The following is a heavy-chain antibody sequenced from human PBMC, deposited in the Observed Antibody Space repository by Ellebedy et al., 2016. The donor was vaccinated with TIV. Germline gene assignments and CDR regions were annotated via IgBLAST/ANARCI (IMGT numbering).Heavy chain of an antibody. D-gene: IGHD6-19*01. CDR3: ARTGSTRGGWYRRYYFDY. V-gene: IGHV1-8*01. CDR2: MNPNSGNT. CDR1: GYTFTSYD. Sequence: ASVKVSCXASGYTFTSYDINWVRQATGQGLEWMGWMNPNSGNTGYAQKFQGRVTMTRNTSISTAYMELSSLRSEDTAVYYCARTGSTRGGWYRRYYFDYWGQGTLVTVSS. J-gene: IGHJ4*02.